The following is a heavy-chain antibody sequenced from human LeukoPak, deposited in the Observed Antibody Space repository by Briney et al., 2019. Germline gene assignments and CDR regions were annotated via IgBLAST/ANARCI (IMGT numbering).Heavy chain of an antibody. Sequence: GGSLRLSCAASGFTFSSYGMHWVRQAPGKGLEWVAFIRYDGSNKYYADSVKGRFTISRDNAKNSLYLQMNSLRAEDTAVYYCARDRGNQRGYYYYYMDVWGKGTTVTVSS. D-gene: IGHD1-14*01. CDR1: GFTFSSYG. CDR3: ARDRGNQRGYYYYYMDV. V-gene: IGHV3-30*02. CDR2: IRYDGSNK. J-gene: IGHJ6*03.